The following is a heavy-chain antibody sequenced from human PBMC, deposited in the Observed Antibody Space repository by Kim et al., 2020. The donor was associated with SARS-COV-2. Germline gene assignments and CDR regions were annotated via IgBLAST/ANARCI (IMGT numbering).Heavy chain of an antibody. Sequence: GGSLRLSCAASGFTFSSYGMHWVRQAPGKGLEWVAVIWYDGSNKYYADSVKGRFTISRDNSKNTLYLQMNSLRAEDTAVYYCAREMSSQWLVLDYYYYGMDVWGQGTTVTVSS. J-gene: IGHJ6*02. CDR1: GFTFSSYG. CDR2: IWYDGSNK. D-gene: IGHD6-19*01. V-gene: IGHV3-33*01. CDR3: AREMSSQWLVLDYYYYGMDV.